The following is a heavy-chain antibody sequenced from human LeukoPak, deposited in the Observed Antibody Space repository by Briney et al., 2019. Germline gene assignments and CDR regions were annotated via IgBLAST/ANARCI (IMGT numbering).Heavy chain of an antibody. CDR3: VRGALRKLWTLGVD. CDR2: ISHDGTNE. J-gene: IGHJ4*02. Sequence: PGGSLRLSCVASGFTFNNYGMHWVRQAPGKGLEWVSLISHDGTNEDYSDSVEGRFTISRDDSKKTVYLQMDSLRSEDTAVYYCVRGALRKLWTLGVDWGQGTPVIVSS. CDR1: GFTFNNYG. D-gene: IGHD3-16*01. V-gene: IGHV3-30*04.